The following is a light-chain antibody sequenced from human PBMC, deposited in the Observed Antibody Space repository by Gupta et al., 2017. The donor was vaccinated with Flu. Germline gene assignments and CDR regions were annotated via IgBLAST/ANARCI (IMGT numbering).Light chain of an antibody. CDR2: GAS. CDR1: QSVSSN. Sequence: EIVMTQSPATLSVSPGERATLSCRASQSVSSNLAWYQQKPGQAPRLLIYGASTRATGITARFSGSGSGTEFTLTISSLQSEEFAVYYCKQYKNWRRVAWTFGQGTKVEIK. V-gene: IGKV3-15*01. J-gene: IGKJ1*01. CDR3: KQYKNWRRVAWT.